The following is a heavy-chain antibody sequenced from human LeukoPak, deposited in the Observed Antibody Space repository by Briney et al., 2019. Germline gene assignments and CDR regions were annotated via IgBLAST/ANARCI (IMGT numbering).Heavy chain of an antibody. Sequence: LAGGSLRLSCAASGFTFSSYEMNWVRQAPGKGLEWVSYISSSGSTIYYADSVKGRFTISRDNAKNSLYLQMNSLRAEDTAVYYCARGLRSSSWYAEGFDYWGQGTLVTVSS. CDR3: ARGLRSSSWYAEGFDY. V-gene: IGHV3-48*03. D-gene: IGHD6-13*01. CDR1: GFTFSSYE. CDR2: ISSSGSTI. J-gene: IGHJ4*02.